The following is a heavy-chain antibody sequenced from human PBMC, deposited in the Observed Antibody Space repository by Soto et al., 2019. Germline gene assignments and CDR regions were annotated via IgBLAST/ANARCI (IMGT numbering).Heavy chain of an antibody. D-gene: IGHD2-8*01. CDR1: GGFISSSSYY. Sequence: QLQLQESGPGLVKPSENLSLTCTVSGGFISSSSYYWGWIRQPPGKGLEWIGSIYYSGSTYYTPSLKSRVTISVDTSKNQFSLKLSSVTAADKAVYYCARQGNVLMVYAIRRRNAFDIWGQGTMVTVSS. CDR3: ARQGNVLMVYAIRRRNAFDI. J-gene: IGHJ3*02. V-gene: IGHV4-39*01. CDR2: IYYSGST.